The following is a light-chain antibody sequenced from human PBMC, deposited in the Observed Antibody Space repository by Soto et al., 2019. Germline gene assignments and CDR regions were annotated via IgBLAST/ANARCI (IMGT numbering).Light chain of an antibody. CDR3: QQSYSHPPYT. Sequence: DIQMTQSPSSLSASVGDRVTMTCRASQSISSYLNWYQQKPGKAPMLLIYAAYSLQSGVPSRFRGSGSGTDFTLPMSSLQPEDFATHYSQQSYSHPPYTVGEGNKLEIK. J-gene: IGKJ2*01. V-gene: IGKV1-39*01. CDR2: AAY. CDR1: QSISSY.